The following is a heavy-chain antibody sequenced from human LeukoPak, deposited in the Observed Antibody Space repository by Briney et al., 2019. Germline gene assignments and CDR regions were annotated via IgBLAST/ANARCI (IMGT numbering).Heavy chain of an antibody. J-gene: IGHJ5*02. CDR2: INPNSGGT. D-gene: IGHD6-13*01. V-gene: IGHV1-2*02. CDR3: ASPAGLASGWYWFDP. CDR1: GYTFTGYY. Sequence: GASVKVSCKASGYTFTGYYMHWVRQAPGQGLEWMGWINPNSGGTNYAQKFQGGVTMTRDTSISTAYMELSRLRSDDTAVYYCASPAGLASGWYWFDPWGQGTLVTVSS.